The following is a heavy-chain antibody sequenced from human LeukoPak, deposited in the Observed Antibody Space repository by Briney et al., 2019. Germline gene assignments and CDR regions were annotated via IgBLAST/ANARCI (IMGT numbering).Heavy chain of an antibody. CDR1: GFTFSSYG. CDR2: IWYDGSNK. CDR3: ARFYSSSWYSPYYYYMDV. Sequence: GGSLRLSCAASGFTFSSYGMHWVRQAPGKGLGWVAVIWYDGSNKYYADSVKGRFTISRDNSKNTLYLQMNSLRAEDTAVYYCARFYSSSWYSPYYYYMDVWGNGTTVTVSS. D-gene: IGHD6-13*01. J-gene: IGHJ6*03. V-gene: IGHV3-33*01.